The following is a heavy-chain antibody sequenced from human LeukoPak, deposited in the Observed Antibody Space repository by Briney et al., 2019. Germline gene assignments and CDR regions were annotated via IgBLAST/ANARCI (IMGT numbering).Heavy chain of an antibody. J-gene: IGHJ6*04. CDR2: IIPIFGTA. CDR1: GGTFSSYA. Sequence: SVKVSCKASGGTFSSYAISWVRQAPGQGLEWMGGIIPIFGTANYAQKFQGRVTITADESTSTAYMELSSLRSEDTAVYYCARDPYIVATAEGYYYYGMDVWGKGTTVTVSS. D-gene: IGHD5-12*01. CDR3: ARDPYIVATAEGYYYYGMDV. V-gene: IGHV1-69*13.